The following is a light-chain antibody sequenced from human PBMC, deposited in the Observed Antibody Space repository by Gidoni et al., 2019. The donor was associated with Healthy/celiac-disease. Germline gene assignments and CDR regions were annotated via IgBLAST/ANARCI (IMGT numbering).Light chain of an antibody. V-gene: IGKV1-33*01. CDR1: QDISNY. Sequence: DIQMTQSPSSLSASVGDRVTITCQASQDISNYLNWYQQKPGKAPKLLIYDASNLETGVPSRFSGSGSGTDFTFTISSLQPEDIATYYCQQYDNLPPHFGGGIKVEIK. CDR3: QQYDNLPPH. CDR2: DAS. J-gene: IGKJ4*01.